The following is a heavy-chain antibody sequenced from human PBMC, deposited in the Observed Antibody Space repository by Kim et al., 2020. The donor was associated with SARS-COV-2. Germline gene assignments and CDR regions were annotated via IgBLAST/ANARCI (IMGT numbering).Heavy chain of an antibody. D-gene: IGHD6-19*01. J-gene: IGHJ4*02. Sequence: YYADQVKGPFTISRDNAKDSLYLQMNRLGAEDTAVYYWARGGAVGGSFDYWGQGTLVTVSS. CDR3: ARGGAVGGSFDY. V-gene: IGHV3-21*01.